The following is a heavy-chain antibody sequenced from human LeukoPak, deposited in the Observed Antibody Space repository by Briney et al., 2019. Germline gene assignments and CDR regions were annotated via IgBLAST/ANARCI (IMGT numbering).Heavy chain of an antibody. CDR2: ISGSGDRT. J-gene: IGHJ4*02. CDR3: AKGYYGSGSYGWFDY. V-gene: IGHV3-23*01. Sequence: PGGSLRLSCAASRFTFSSYSMNWVRQAPGKGLEWVSTISGSGDRTYYADSVKGRFTISRDNSKNTLFLHMNSLRAEDTAVYSCAKGYYGSGSYGWFDYWGQGTLVTVSS. CDR1: RFTFSSYS. D-gene: IGHD3-10*01.